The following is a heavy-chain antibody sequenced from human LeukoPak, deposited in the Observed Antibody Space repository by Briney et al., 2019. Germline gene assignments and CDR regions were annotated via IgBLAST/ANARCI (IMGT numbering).Heavy chain of an antibody. J-gene: IGHJ4*02. CDR2: ISSSGSTI. Sequence: GGSLRLSCAASGFTFSDYYMSWIRQAPGKGLEWVSYISSSGSTIYYADSVKGRFTISRDNAKNSLYLQMNSLRAEDTAVYYCARAESYYDSSGYAFYWGQGTLVTVSS. V-gene: IGHV3-11*01. CDR3: ARAESYYDSSGYAFY. CDR1: GFTFSDYY. D-gene: IGHD3-22*01.